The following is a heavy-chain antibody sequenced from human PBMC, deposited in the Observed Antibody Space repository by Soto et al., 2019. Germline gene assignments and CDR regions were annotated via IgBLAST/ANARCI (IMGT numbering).Heavy chain of an antibody. Sequence: TLCLTYAVSRGPSGDSDGWRWVRQPPGKGLEWIGEIYHSGSTNYNPSLKSRVTISVDKSKNQFSLKLSSVTAADTAVYYCARGLERPPAFDIWGQGTMVTVPS. CDR1: RGPSGDSDG. V-gene: IGHV4-4*02. J-gene: IGHJ3*02. D-gene: IGHD1-1*01. CDR2: IYHSGST. CDR3: ARGLERPPAFDI.